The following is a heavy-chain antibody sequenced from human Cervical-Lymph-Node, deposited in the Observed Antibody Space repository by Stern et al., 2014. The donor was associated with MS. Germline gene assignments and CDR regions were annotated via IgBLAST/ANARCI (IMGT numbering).Heavy chain of an antibody. CDR1: GYTFTGYY. J-gene: IGHJ6*02. CDR2: INSNSGDT. Sequence: QMQLVQSGAEVKKPGASVKVSCKASGYTFTGYYIHWVRQAPGQGLEWMGWINSNSGDTKYEQKFQGWVTLTRDTSISTAYMELSRLRSDDTAVYYCARGHHDMDVWGQGTTVTVSS. V-gene: IGHV1-2*04. CDR3: ARGHHDMDV.